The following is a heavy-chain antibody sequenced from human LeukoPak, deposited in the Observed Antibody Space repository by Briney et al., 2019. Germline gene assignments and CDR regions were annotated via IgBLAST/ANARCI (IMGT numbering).Heavy chain of an antibody. CDR1: GFTFSSYE. CDR2: ISSSGSTI. D-gene: IGHD3/OR15-3a*01. J-gene: IGHJ4*02. CDR3: ARDVLPWTY. V-gene: IGHV3-48*03. Sequence: GGSLRLSCAASGFTFSSYEMNWVRQAPGKGLEWVSYISSSGSTIHYADSVKGRFTISRDNAKNSLYLQMNSLRAEDTAVYYCARDVLPWTYWGQGTLVTVSS.